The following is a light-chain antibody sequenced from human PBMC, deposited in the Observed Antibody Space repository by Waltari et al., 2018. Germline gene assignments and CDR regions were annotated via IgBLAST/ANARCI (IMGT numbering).Light chain of an antibody. J-gene: IGLJ1*01. CDR3: AAWDDSLSGFYV. V-gene: IGLV1-47*01. CDR1: SPNIGSNY. CDR2: RNN. Sequence: QSVLTQPPSASGTPGQRVTIPCSGSSPNIGSNYVYCYQQLPGTAPKLLIYRNNQRPSGVPDRFSGSKSGTSASLAISGLRSEDEADYYCAAWDDSLSGFYVFGTGTKVTVL.